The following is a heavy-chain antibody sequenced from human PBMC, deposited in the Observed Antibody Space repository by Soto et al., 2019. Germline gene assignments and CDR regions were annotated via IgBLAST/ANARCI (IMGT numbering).Heavy chain of an antibody. CDR2: INHSGST. D-gene: IGHD3-22*01. Sequence: SETLSLTCAVYGGSFSGYYWSWIRQPPGKGLEWIGEINHSGSTNYNPSLKSRVTISVDTSKNQFSLKLSSVTAADTAVYYCARGYDSSGYYSRAAFDIWGQGTMVT. CDR1: GGSFSGYY. V-gene: IGHV4-34*01. J-gene: IGHJ3*02. CDR3: ARGYDSSGYYSRAAFDI.